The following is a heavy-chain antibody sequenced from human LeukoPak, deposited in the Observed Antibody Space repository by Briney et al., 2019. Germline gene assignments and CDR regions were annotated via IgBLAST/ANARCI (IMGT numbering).Heavy chain of an antibody. V-gene: IGHV4-4*08. CDR3: ARETEKQWHY. CDR1: GGSISSYC. D-gene: IGHD6-19*01. Sequence: SETLSLTCTVSGGSISSYCWSWIRQPPGKGLEWIGYIYTSGSTNYNPSLKSRVTMSVDTSKNQFSLKLSSVTAADTAVYYCARETEKQWHYWGHGTMVTVSS. CDR2: IYTSGST. J-gene: IGHJ3*01.